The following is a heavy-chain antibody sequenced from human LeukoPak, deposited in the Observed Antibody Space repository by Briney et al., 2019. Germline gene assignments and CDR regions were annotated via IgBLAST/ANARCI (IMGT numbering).Heavy chain of an antibody. Sequence: QSGGSLRLSCAASGFTFSSYSMNWVRQAPGKGLEWVSTISGSGAYYADSVKGRFTISRDNSKKTRYLQMNSLRAEDTAIYYCAKSGYNRFDYWGQGTLVTVSS. J-gene: IGHJ4*02. CDR3: AKSGYNRFDY. CDR2: ISGSGA. D-gene: IGHD5-24*01. V-gene: IGHV3-23*01. CDR1: GFTFSSYS.